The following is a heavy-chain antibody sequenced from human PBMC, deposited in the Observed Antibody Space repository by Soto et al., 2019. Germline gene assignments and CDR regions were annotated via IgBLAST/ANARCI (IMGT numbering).Heavy chain of an antibody. CDR2: IYHGGNT. Sequence: VQLVESGGGLIQPGGSLRLSCAASGFTVSSNHMTWIRQAPGRGPEWVSTIYHGGNTYYADSFKGRFAISGDNSKNMLYLQMNSLRAEDAAVYYCATGVDTAKDGYWGQGTLVTVSS. J-gene: IGHJ4*02. D-gene: IGHD5-18*01. V-gene: IGHV3-53*01. CDR3: ATGVDTAKDGY. CDR1: GFTVSSNH.